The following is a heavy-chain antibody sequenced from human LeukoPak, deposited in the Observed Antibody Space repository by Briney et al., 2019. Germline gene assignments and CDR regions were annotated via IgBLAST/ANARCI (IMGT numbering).Heavy chain of an antibody. V-gene: IGHV1-46*01. CDR1: GYTFTSYY. D-gene: IGHD6-13*01. CDR3: ARVPAAGTLDY. CDR2: INPSGGST. J-gene: IGHJ4*02. Sequence: VASVEVSCKASGYTFTSYYMHWVRQAPGQGLEWMGIINPSGGSTSYAQKFQGRVTMTRDTSTSTVYMELSSLRSEDTAVYYCARVPAAGTLDYWGQGTLVTVSS.